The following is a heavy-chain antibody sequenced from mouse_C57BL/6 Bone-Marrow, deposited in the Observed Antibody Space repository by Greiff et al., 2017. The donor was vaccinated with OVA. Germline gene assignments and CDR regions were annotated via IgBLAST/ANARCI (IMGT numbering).Heavy chain of an antibody. J-gene: IGHJ3*01. CDR1: GFTFSSYA. CDR3: ASASIYYDYDGFAY. Sequence: EVQLVESGGGLVKPGGSLKLSCAASGFTFSSYAMSWVRQTPEKRLEWVATISDGGSYTYYPDNVKGRFTISRDNAKNNLYLQMSHLKSEDTAMYYCASASIYYDYDGFAYWGQGTLVTVSA. V-gene: IGHV5-4*01. D-gene: IGHD2-4*01. CDR2: ISDGGSYT.